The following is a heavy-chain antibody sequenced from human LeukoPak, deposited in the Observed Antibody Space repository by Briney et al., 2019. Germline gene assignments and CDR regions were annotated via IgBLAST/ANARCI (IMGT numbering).Heavy chain of an antibody. V-gene: IGHV3-23*01. CDR1: GCTFSSYA. Sequence: PGGSLRLSCAASGCTFSSYAMSWVRQAPGKGLEWVSDISGSGGSTYYADTVKGRFTISRDNSKNTLYLQMNSLRAEDTAVYYCAKDRSCTNNICHGDFDYWGQGTLVTVSS. CDR3: AKDRSCTNNICHGDFDY. CDR2: ISGSGGST. D-gene: IGHD2-8*01. J-gene: IGHJ4*02.